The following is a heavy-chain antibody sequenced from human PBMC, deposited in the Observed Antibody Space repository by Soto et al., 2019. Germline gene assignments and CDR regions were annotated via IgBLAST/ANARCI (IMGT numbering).Heavy chain of an antibody. CDR1: GFTINNYA. Sequence: GGSLRLSCAASGFTINNYALTWVRQAPGKGLEWVAVISFGGGTTYYADSVKGRFTISRDNSKNTLYLQMNSLRAEDTAVYYCAKMPTSSTNQEFFDYWGQGTLVTVSS. J-gene: IGHJ4*02. CDR3: AKMPTSSTNQEFFDY. CDR2: ISFGGGTT. V-gene: IGHV3-23*01. D-gene: IGHD2-2*01.